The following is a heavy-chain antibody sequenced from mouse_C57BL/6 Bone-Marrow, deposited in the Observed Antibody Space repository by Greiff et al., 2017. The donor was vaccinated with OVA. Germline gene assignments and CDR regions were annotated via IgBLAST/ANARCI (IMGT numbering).Heavy chain of an antibody. V-gene: IGHV1-5*01. D-gene: IGHD1-1*01. CDR3: TRGRRFFDGSGYRNAMDY. CDR1: GYTFTSYW. J-gene: IGHJ4*01. Sequence: EVQLQQSGTVLARPGASVKMSCKTSGYTFTSYWMHWVKQRPGQGLEWIGAIYPGHSDPSYNQKFKGKAKLTAVTSASTAYMELSSLTNEDSAVYYCTRGRRFFDGSGYRNAMDYWGQGTAGTVSS. CDR2: IYPGHSDP.